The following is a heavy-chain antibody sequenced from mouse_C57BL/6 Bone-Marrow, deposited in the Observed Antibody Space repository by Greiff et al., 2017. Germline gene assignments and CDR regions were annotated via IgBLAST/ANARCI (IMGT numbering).Heavy chain of an antibody. J-gene: IGHJ4*01. CDR1: GYTFTSYW. V-gene: IGHV1-52*01. D-gene: IGHD2-1*01. CDR3: ARGGYGNYVSYYYAMDY. CDR2: IDPSDSET. Sequence: VQLQQPGAELVRPGSSVKLSCKASGYTFTSYWMHWVKQRPKQGLEWIGNIDPSDSETHYNQKFKDKATLTVDKSSSTAYMQLSSLTSEDSAVYYCARGGYGNYVSYYYAMDYWGQGTSVTVSS.